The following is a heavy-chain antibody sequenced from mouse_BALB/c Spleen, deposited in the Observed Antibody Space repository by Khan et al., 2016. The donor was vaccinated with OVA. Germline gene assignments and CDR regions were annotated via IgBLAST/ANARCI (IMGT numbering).Heavy chain of an antibody. CDR2: IWSGGST. CDR3: ARNYDYDEGIAY. Sequence: VKLQQSGPGLVQPSQSLSITCTVSGFSLTSYGVHWVRQSPGKGLEWLGVIWSGGSTDYNAAFISRLSISKDNSKSHVFFKMNSLQANDSAIYDCARNYDYDEGIAYWGQGTLVTVAA. CDR1: GFSLTSYG. D-gene: IGHD2-4*01. J-gene: IGHJ3*01. V-gene: IGHV2-2*02.